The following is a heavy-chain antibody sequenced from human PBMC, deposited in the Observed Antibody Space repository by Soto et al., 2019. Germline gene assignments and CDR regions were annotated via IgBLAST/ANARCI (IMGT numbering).Heavy chain of an antibody. CDR1: LGSISTSTYY. Sequence: SETLSLTCTVSLGSISTSTYYWSWIRQPPGKGLEWIGNIYYSGSTNYRPSLQSRVTMSVDTSKNQFSLKLISVTAADTALYFCASVYFDSSGYYFDYWGQGALVTVS. J-gene: IGHJ4*02. V-gene: IGHV4-39*01. CDR2: IYYSGST. CDR3: ASVYFDSSGYYFDY. D-gene: IGHD3-22*01.